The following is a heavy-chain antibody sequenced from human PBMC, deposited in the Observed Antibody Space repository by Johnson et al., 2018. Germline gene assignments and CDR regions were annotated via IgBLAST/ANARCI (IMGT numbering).Heavy chain of an antibody. CDR2: LNWKSDSI. D-gene: IGHD3-10*01. Sequence: VQLVEAGGGLVQAGRSLRLSCAASGFTFKDYSMHWFRQAPGRGLEWVSGLNWKSDSILYADSVKGRFTISRDNANNSLYLQMNSLRIEDTAMYYCARGGSGTYYNYFDYWGQGTLVTVSS. CDR1: GFTFKDYS. J-gene: IGHJ4*02. V-gene: IGHV3-9*01. CDR3: ARGGSGTYYNYFDY.